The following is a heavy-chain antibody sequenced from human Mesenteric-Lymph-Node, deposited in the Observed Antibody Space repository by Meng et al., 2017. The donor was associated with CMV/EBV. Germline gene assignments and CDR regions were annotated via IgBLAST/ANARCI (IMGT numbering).Heavy chain of an antibody. CDR1: GFTFSSYS. V-gene: IGHV3-30*02. Sequence: GGSLRLSCAASGFTFSSYSMHWVRPAPGKGLEWVAFIRYDRSNRYYADSVKGRSTISRDNSTNTLYLQMNGLSAEDTAVYYCAKDFTVQLILHYDGLDVWGQGTPVTVSS. J-gene: IGHJ6*02. D-gene: IGHD2-15*01. CDR2: IRYDRSNR. CDR3: AKDFTVQLILHYDGLDV.